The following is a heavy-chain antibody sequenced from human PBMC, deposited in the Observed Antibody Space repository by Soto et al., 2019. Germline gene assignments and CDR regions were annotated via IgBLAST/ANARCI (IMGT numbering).Heavy chain of an antibody. CDR2: IGESGTPT. V-gene: IGHV3-53*01. D-gene: IGHD2-2*01. Sequence: GGSLRLSWAASGFTVSSNYMSWVRQAPGKGLEWVSLIGESGTPTYYADSVKGRFTISRDNSGNTLFLEMYSLRAEDTAVYYCARYIPGVRYYGMDVWGQGTTVTVSS. CDR3: ARYIPGVRYYGMDV. CDR1: GFTVSSNY. J-gene: IGHJ6*02.